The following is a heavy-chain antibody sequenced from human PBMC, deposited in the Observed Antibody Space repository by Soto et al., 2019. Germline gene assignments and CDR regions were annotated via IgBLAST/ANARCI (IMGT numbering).Heavy chain of an antibody. CDR1: GGSITSSY. CDR3: ARGEDAFFYYGLDV. V-gene: IGHV4-59*01. CDR2: IYDTGISGYAPST. Sequence: SATLSLTCTVSGGSITSSYWSWIRRPPGKGLEWIAYIYDTGISGYAPSTSYNPSLKSRVTMSVDTSKSQFSLKLTSVTAADTAVYYCARGEDAFFYYGLDVWGQGITVTVSS. J-gene: IGHJ6*02.